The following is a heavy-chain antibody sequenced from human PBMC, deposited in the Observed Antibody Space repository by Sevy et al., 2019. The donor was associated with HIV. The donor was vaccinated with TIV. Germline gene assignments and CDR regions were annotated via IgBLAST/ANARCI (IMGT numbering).Heavy chain of an antibody. CDR3: AKGTLVVPTVIYYYYGMSV. V-gene: IGHV3-23*01. Sequence: GGSLRLSCAASGFTFSSYAMSWVRQAPGKGLEWVSAISHSGDGTYYADSVKGRFTISRDNSKNTLYLEMNSLRAEDTAVYYCAKGTLVVPTVIYYYYGMSVWGQGTTVTVTS. CDR2: ISHSGDGT. CDR1: GFTFSSYA. D-gene: IGHD2-2*02. J-gene: IGHJ6*02.